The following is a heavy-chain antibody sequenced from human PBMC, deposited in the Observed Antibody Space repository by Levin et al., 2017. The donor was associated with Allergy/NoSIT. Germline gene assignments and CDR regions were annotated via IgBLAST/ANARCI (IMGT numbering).Heavy chain of an antibody. CDR2: IFGNAAST. CDR3: VKDRSPDGVWPFDY. D-gene: IGHD4-17*01. V-gene: IGHV3-23*01. J-gene: IGHJ4*02. CDR1: GFTFHIYS. Sequence: GESLKISCAASGFTFHIYSMSWVRQAPGKGPEWVSGIFGNAASTYYAESVRDRFAISRDNSKNTLFLQMNNVRVEDTAVYYCVKDRSPDGVWPFDYWGQGTLVTVSS.